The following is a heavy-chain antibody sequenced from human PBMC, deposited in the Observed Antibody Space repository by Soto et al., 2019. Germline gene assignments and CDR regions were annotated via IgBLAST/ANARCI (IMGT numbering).Heavy chain of an antibody. D-gene: IGHD3-16*01. CDR1: GFTFSSYG. Sequence: PGGALRLSCAASGFTFSSYGMHWVRQSPGKGLEWVAVISYDGSNKYYADSVKGRFTISRDNSKNTLYLQMNSLRAEDTAVYYCAKDLGATLYYGMDVWGQGTTVTVSS. V-gene: IGHV3-30*18. J-gene: IGHJ6*02. CDR2: ISYDGSNK. CDR3: AKDLGATLYYGMDV.